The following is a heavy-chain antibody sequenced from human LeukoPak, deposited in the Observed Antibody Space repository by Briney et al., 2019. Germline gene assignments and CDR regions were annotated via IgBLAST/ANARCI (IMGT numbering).Heavy chain of an antibody. Sequence: SETLSLTCTVSGGSISSYYWSWIRQPPGEGLEWIGYIYYSGSTNYNPSLKSRVTISVDTSKNQFSLKLSSVTAADTAVYYCARLGAPSINYYDDRGYFDLWGRGTLVTVSS. V-gene: IGHV4-59*01. CDR3: ARLGAPSINYYDDRGYFDL. D-gene: IGHD3-22*01. CDR1: GGSISSYY. J-gene: IGHJ2*01. CDR2: IYYSGST.